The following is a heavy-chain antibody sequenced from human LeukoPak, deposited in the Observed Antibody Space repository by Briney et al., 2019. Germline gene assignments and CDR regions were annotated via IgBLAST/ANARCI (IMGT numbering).Heavy chain of an antibody. CDR2: ISYRGST. CDR3: ARYLTPTSGYLSLGY. CDR1: SYSISSGYY. Sequence: PSEPLSLTCTVSSYSISSGYYWGWIRQPPGKGLEWTGHISYRGSTNYNPSLKSRVTISVDTSKNQFSLNLSSVTAADTAMYYCARYLTPTSGYLSLGYWGQGTLVTVSS. V-gene: IGHV4-61*01. J-gene: IGHJ4*02. D-gene: IGHD3-22*01.